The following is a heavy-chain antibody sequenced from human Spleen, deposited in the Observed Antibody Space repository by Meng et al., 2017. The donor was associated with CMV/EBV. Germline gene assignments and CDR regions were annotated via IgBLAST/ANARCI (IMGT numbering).Heavy chain of an antibody. CDR1: GFTFSDYY. D-gene: IGHD2-15*01. CDR2: ISSSGNTI. J-gene: IGHJ2*01. CDR3: ARAQGRYCSGGSCYSHWYFDL. V-gene: IGHV3-11*04. Sequence: GGSLRLSCAASGFTFSDYYMSWIRQAPGKGLEWASYISSSGNTIYYADSVKGRFTISRDNAKNSLYLQMNSLRAEDTAVYYCARAQGRYCSGGSCYSHWYFDLWGRGTLVTVSS.